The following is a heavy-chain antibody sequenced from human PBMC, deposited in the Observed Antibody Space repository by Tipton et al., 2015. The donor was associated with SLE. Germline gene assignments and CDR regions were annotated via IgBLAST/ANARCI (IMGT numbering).Heavy chain of an antibody. CDR1: GGPFSGYY. CDR3: ARPGRGHDAFDI. V-gene: IGHV4-34*01. D-gene: IGHD3-10*01. Sequence: LRLSCAVYGGPFSGYYWSWIRQPPGKGLEWIGEINHSGSTNYNPSLKSRVTISVDTSKNQFSLKLSSVTAADTAVYYCARPGRGHDAFDIWGRGTMVTVSS. CDR2: INHSGST. J-gene: IGHJ3*02.